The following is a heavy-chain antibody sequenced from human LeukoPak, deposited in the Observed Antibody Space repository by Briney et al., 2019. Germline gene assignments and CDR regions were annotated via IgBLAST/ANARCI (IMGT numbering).Heavy chain of an antibody. Sequence: GGSLRLSCAGSGFTFSSYWMSWVRQAPGQGLEWVSAISGSGGSTYYADSVKGRFTISSDGSKNTLCLQMNSLRAEDTAVYYCAKDRREYCSSITCYLYDNWGQGTLVTVSS. CDR2: ISGSGGST. CDR1: GFTFSSYW. CDR3: AKDRREYCSSITCYLYDN. J-gene: IGHJ4*02. V-gene: IGHV3-23*01. D-gene: IGHD2-2*01.